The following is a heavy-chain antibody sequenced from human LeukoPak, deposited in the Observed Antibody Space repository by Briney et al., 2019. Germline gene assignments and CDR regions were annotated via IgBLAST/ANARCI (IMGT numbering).Heavy chain of an antibody. D-gene: IGHD3-22*01. CDR2: IYPGDSDT. V-gene: IGHV5-51*01. CDR1: GYSFTSYW. CDR3: ARPRRRDYYDSSGAFDY. Sequence: GESLKISCKGSGYSFTSYWIGWVRQMPGKGLEGMGIIYPGDSDTRYSQSFQGQVTISADKSNSTAYLQWSSLKASDTAMYYCARPRRRDYYDSSGAFDYWGQGTLVTVSS. J-gene: IGHJ4*02.